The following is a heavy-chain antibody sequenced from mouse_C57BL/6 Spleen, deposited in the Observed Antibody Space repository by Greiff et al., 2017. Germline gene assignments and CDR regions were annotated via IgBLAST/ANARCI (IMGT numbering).Heavy chain of an antibody. Sequence: VHLVESGAELVRPGASVTLSCKASGYTFTDYEMHWVKQTPVHGLEWIGAIDPETGGTAYNQKFKGKAILTADKSSSTAYMELRSLTSEDAAVYYCTRKGLRYWYFDVWGTGTTVTVSS. V-gene: IGHV1-15*01. J-gene: IGHJ1*03. CDR3: TRKGLRYWYFDV. CDR2: IDPETGGT. CDR1: GYTFTDYE. D-gene: IGHD1-1*01.